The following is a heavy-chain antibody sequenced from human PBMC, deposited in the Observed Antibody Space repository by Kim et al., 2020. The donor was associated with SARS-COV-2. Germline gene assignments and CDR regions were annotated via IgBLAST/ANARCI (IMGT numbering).Heavy chain of an antibody. Sequence: SETLSLTCTVSGGSIASSRQYWGWIRQPPGKNLEWVGTIAYSVGTSHNPSVYYNPSLLSRVSMSVDTPKSRFSLKLRSVTAADTAGYYWPRPSHADCRYRCTCEIGGQGTLVTVSS. J-gene: IGHJ3*02. CDR1: GGSIASSRQY. D-gene: IGHD3-16*02. CDR2: IAYSVGTSHNPSV. V-gene: IGHV4-39*01. CDR3: PRPSHADCRYRCTCEI.